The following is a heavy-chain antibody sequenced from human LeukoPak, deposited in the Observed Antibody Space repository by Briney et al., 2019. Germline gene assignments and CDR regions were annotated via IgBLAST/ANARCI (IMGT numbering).Heavy chain of an antibody. Sequence: APVKVSCKGSGYTFTGYYMHWVRQAPGQGLEWMAWINQNSGATNCAQEFQGRVTVTRDTSISTAYMELSSLESDDTAVYYCVRDLMTTQTGDFDYWGQGTLVSISS. CDR1: GYTFTGYY. CDR2: INQNSGAT. J-gene: IGHJ4*02. D-gene: IGHD3-16*01. CDR3: VRDLMTTQTGDFDY. V-gene: IGHV1-2*02.